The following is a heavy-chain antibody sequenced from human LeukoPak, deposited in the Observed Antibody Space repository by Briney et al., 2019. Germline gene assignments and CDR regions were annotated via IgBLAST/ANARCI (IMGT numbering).Heavy chain of an antibody. CDR2: ISYHGSNK. V-gene: IGHV3-30-3*01. J-gene: IGHJ4*02. CDR1: GFTFSSYA. Sequence: GGSLRLSCAASGFTFSSYAMHWVRQAPGKGLEWVAVISYHGSNKFYADSVKGRFTLSRDNSKNTLYLQMNSLRIEDTAVYYCGRGSVGFGELNYWGQGTLVTVSS. CDR3: GRGSVGFGELNY. D-gene: IGHD3-10*01.